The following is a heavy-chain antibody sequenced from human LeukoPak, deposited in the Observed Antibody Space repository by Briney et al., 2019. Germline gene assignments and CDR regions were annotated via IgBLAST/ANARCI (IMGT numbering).Heavy chain of an antibody. D-gene: IGHD3-10*01. V-gene: IGHV3-48*03. CDR1: GFTFSRYE. J-gene: IGHJ4*02. CDR3: ARDYDSDY. CDR2: ISRSGDTI. Sequence: GGSLRLSCAASGFTFSRYEMNWVRQAPGKGLKWVSYISRSGDTIYFADSVRGRFTISRDNAKNSLYLQMSSLRAEDTAVYYCARDYDSDYWGQGTLVTVSS.